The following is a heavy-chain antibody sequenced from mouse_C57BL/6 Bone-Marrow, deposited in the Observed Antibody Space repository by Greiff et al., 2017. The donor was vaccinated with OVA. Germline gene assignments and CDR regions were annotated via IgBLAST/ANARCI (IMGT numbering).Heavy chain of an antibody. J-gene: IGHJ2*01. CDR2: IHPNSGST. V-gene: IGHV1-64*01. D-gene: IGHD1-1*01. CDR1: GYTFTSYW. CDR3: AREGYPTQTDVDY. Sequence: QVHVKQSGAELVKPGASVKLSCKASGYTFTSYWMHWVKQRPGQGLEWIGMIHPNSGSTNYNEKFKSKATLTVDKASSTAYMQLSSLTSEDSAVYYCAREGYPTQTDVDYWGQGTTLTVSS.